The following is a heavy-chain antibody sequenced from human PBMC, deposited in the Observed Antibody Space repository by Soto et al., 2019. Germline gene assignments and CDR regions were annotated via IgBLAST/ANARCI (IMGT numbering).Heavy chain of an antibody. D-gene: IGHD6-6*01. V-gene: IGHV1-8*01. CDR3: ARLSEESSSSNYYYFYMDV. CDR1: RYTFTRYY. Sequence: QVQLVQSGSEGKEPGASMKISCQASRYTFTRYYITWVRQATGQGLEWMGWMNPQTGNTAYAEKFQGRVTMTRSTSINTAYMELSALRSEDTAVYYCARLSEESSSSNYYYFYMDVWGKGSTVTVS. J-gene: IGHJ6*03. CDR2: MNPQTGNT.